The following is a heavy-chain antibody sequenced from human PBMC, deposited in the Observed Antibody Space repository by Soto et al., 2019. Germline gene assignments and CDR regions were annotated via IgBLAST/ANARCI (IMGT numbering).Heavy chain of an antibody. J-gene: IGHJ4*02. Sequence: EVQLLESGGGLVQPGGSLRLSCAASGFAFHTPALSWVRQAPGKGLEWVSGISASGVTTYYADSVKGRFTISRDNSKNTVTLQLNSLRAEDTAFYYCAKDRTPPLSLSPSSQAIKNLLVGQCFASWGQGTLVTVSS. CDR1: GFAFHTPA. CDR3: AKDRTPPLSLSPSSQAIKNLLVGQCFAS. D-gene: IGHD2-8*02. V-gene: IGHV3-23*01. CDR2: ISASGVTT.